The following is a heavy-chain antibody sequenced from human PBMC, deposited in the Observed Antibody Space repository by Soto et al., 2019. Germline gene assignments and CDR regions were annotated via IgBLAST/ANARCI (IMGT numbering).Heavy chain of an antibody. V-gene: IGHV5-51*01. CDR3: ARHPGGYSNYEGYNY. CDR1: GYSFTSYW. D-gene: IGHD4-4*01. CDR2: IYPGDSDT. J-gene: IGHJ4*02. Sequence: GESLKISCNGSGYSFTSYWIGWVRQMPGKGLEWMGIIYPGDSDTRYSPSFQGQVTISADKSISTAYLQWSSLKASDTAMYYCARHPGGYSNYEGYNYWGQGTLVTVSS.